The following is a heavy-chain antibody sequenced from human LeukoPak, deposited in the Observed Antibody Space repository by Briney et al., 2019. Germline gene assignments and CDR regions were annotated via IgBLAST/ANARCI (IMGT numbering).Heavy chain of an antibody. CDR3: ARGPTTVVTPTDY. CDR1: GFTFSSYA. CDR2: ISYDGSNK. Sequence: GGSLRRSCAASGFTFSSYAMHWVRQAPGKGLEWVAVISYDGSNKYYADSVKGRFTISRDNSKNTLYLQMNSLRAEDTAVYYCARGPTTVVTPTDYWGQGTLVNVSS. J-gene: IGHJ4*02. V-gene: IGHV3-30*04. D-gene: IGHD4-23*01.